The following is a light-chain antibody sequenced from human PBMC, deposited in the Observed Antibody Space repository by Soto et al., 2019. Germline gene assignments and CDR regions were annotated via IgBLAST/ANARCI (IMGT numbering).Light chain of an antibody. CDR1: QSLRSY. V-gene: IGKV3-15*01. Sequence: EVVMTQSPATLSASPGERVTLSCRASQSLRSYLAWYQQKPGQAPRLLIYAASTRATGIPTRFSGSGSGTEFTLTISSLQYEYFTVYYCQPYSNFRTFGEGTKVEIK. J-gene: IGKJ1*01. CDR3: QPYSNFRT. CDR2: AAS.